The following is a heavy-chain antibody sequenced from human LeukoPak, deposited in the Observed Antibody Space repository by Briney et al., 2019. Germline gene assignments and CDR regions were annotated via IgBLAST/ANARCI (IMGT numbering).Heavy chain of an antibody. J-gene: IGHJ4*02. D-gene: IGHD5/OR15-5a*01. Sequence: GGSLRLSCAASGFTFDDYAMHWVRQAPGRGLEWVSLISWDGITYYADSVKGRFTISRDNSKNSLYLQMNGLRPEDTALYYCAKPTIGKGRSVSNYFDFWGQGTLVTVSS. CDR1: GFTFDDYA. CDR2: ISWDGIT. V-gene: IGHV3-43D*03. CDR3: AKPTIGKGRSVSNYFDF.